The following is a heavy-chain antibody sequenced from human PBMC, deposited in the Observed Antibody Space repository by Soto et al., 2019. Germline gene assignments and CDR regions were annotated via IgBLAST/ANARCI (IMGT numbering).Heavy chain of an antibody. J-gene: IGHJ6*02. D-gene: IGHD3-22*01. CDR3: ARSTEVGITYYYYGMDV. V-gene: IGHV4-61*01. CDR2: IYYSGST. Sequence: SETLSLTCTVSGGSVSSGSYYWSWIRQPPGKGLEWIGYIYYSGSTNYNPSLKSRVTISVDTSKNQFSLKLSSVTAADTAVYYCARSTEVGITYYYYGMDVWGQGTTVTVSS. CDR1: GGSVSSGSYY.